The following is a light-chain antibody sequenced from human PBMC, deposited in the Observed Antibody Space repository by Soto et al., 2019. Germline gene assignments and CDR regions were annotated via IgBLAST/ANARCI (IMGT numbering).Light chain of an antibody. V-gene: IGKV1-5*01. Sequence: DIQMTQSPSTLSSSVGDILTITFRASQSISSWLAWYQQKPGKAPKLLIFDASSLESGVPSRFSGSGSGTEFTLTISSLQPDDFATYYCQQYNSYSKTFGQGTKVDIK. J-gene: IGKJ1*01. CDR1: QSISSW. CDR3: QQYNSYSKT. CDR2: DAS.